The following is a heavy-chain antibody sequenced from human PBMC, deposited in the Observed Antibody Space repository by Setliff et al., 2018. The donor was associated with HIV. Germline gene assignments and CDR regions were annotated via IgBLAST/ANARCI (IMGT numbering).Heavy chain of an antibody. J-gene: IGHJ5*02. D-gene: IGHD2-21*02. CDR2: MNPNSGNT. Sequence: ASVKVSCKASGFTFTSYDINWVRQATGQGLEWMGWMNPNSGNTGYAQKFQGRVTITRSTSISTAYMELSSLRSEDTAVYYCARVVTGGGNWFDPWGQGTLVTVSS. V-gene: IGHV1-8*03. CDR3: ARVVTGGGNWFDP. CDR1: GFTFTSYD.